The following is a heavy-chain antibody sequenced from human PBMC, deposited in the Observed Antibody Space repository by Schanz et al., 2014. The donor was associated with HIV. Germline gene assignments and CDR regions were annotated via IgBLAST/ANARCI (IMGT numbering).Heavy chain of an antibody. J-gene: IGHJ3*01. V-gene: IGHV1-8*02. CDR1: GYTFTSYG. D-gene: IGHD2-21*01. CDR3: TRAGLWYNAGDFYGSAFDV. CDR2: INPKSGNT. Sequence: QVQLVQSGAAVRTPGASVKVSCKASGYTFTSYGISWVRQAPGQGLEWMGWINPKSGNTGYAQRFQGRVTVTMSTSKRTIYMELSGLTSEDTAVYYCTRAGLWYNAGDFYGSAFDVWGPGTAVTVSS.